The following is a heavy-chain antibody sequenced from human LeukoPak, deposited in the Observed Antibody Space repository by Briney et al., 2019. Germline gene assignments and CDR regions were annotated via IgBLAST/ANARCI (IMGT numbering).Heavy chain of an antibody. CDR3: ARTNYDSSGYFDY. Sequence: SETLSLTCTVSGGSISSYYWSWIRQPPGKGLEWIGYIYYSGSTNYNPSLKSRVTISVDTSKNQFSLKLSSVTAAATAVYYCARTNYDSSGYFDYWGQGTLVTVSS. J-gene: IGHJ4*02. CDR2: IYYSGST. CDR1: GGSISSYY. V-gene: IGHV4-59*01. D-gene: IGHD3-22*01.